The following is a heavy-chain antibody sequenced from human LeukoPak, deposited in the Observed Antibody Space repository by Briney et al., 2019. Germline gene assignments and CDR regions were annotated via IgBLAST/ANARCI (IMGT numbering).Heavy chain of an antibody. D-gene: IGHD3-16*01. CDR2: ISATGNT. Sequence: SETLSLTCSVSGDSISSDNYYWNWIRQPAGKGLEWIGRISATGNTNYNPSLKGRGTISLDTSKNRFSLRLSSVTATDTAMYYCARDRFNYYYYMDVWGKGTTVTISS. CDR3: ARDRFNYYYYMDV. CDR1: GDSISSDNYY. J-gene: IGHJ6*03. V-gene: IGHV4-61*02.